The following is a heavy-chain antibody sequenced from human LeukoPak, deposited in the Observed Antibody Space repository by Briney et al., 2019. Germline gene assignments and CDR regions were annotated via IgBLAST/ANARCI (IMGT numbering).Heavy chain of an antibody. CDR1: GYTFTSYG. CDR3: ARDLPGVCYFDY. CDR2: ISSFNGNT. J-gene: IGHJ4*02. D-gene: IGHD2-8*01. V-gene: IGHV1-18*01. Sequence: ASQKVSCKASGYTFTSYGISWVRQAPGQGLEWMGWISSFNGNTNYAQELQGRVTMTTDTSTSTAYMELRSLRSDDTAVYYCARDLPGVCYFDYWGQGTLVSVSA.